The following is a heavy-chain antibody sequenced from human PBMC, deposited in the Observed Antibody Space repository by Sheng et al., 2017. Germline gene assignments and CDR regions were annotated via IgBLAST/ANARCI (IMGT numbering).Heavy chain of an antibody. Sequence: QVQLVQSGAEVKKPGASVKVSCKASGYTFTGYYMHWVRQAPGQGLEWMGWINPNSGGTNYAQKFQGRVTMTRDTSISTAYMELSRLRSDDTAVYYCARLLSYYDILTGPPGDYWGQGTLVTVSS. CDR2: INPNSGGT. D-gene: IGHD3-9*01. V-gene: IGHV1-2*02. CDR3: ARLLSYYDILTGPPGDY. J-gene: IGHJ4*02. CDR1: GYTFTGYY.